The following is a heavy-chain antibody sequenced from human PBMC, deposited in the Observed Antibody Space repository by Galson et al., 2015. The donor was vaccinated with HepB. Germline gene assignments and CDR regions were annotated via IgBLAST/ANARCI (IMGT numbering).Heavy chain of an antibody. J-gene: IGHJ5*02. CDR2: ISGDTYGT. Sequence: SLRLSCAGSGFIFSNYALSWVRQAPGKGLQWVSGISGDTYGTYYADSVKGRFTSSRDNSNSRLYLQMTSVTADDTATYYCAKGRGWYTGFDPWGQGTLVTVSS. CDR1: GFIFSNYA. D-gene: IGHD6-19*01. CDR3: AKGRGWYTGFDP. V-gene: IGHV3-23*01.